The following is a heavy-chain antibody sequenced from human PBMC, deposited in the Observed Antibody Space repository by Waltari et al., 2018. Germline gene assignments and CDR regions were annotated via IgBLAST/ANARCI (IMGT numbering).Heavy chain of an antibody. CDR2: IDSVGIR. CDR1: GFTVSSNY. J-gene: IGHJ3*02. CDR3: ARLRIMITFGGVMSDAFDI. D-gene: IGHD3-16*01. V-gene: IGHV3-53*01. Sequence: VQLVESGGGLIQPGGSLRLSCAASGFTVSSNYMSWVRQAPGKGLECVSVIDSVGIRYYADSVKGRFTISRDNSKNTLYLQMNSLRAEDTAVYYCARLRIMITFGGVMSDAFDIWGQGTMVTVSS.